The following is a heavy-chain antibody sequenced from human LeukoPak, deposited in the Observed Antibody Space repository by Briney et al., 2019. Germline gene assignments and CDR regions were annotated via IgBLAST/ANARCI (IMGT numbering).Heavy chain of an antibody. J-gene: IGHJ4*02. CDR1: GYIFTGYH. CDR3: ARASGGSYSY. Sequence: ASVTDSCKASGYIFTGYHMHWVRPAPGQGLEWMGRINPNSGGTTYAQKFQGRVTMTRDTAISTAYMELSRLRSDDTAVYYCARASGGSYSYWGQGTLVTVSS. V-gene: IGHV1-2*06. CDR2: INPNSGGT. D-gene: IGHD1-26*01.